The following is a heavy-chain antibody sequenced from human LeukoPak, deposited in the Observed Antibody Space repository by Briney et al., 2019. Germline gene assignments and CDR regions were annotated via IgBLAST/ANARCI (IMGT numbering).Heavy chain of an antibody. CDR3: ARGASSSYPGWFDL. D-gene: IGHD5-18*01. J-gene: IGHJ5*02. Sequence: SETLSLTCTVSGGSISSHYWSWIRQPPKKGLEWLGYIFYSGYTNYNPSLKSRDTISVDTSKNQFSLNLTSVTTADTAVYYCARGASSSYPGWFDLWGQGTLVSVSS. CDR2: IFYSGYT. V-gene: IGHV4-59*11. CDR1: GGSISSHY.